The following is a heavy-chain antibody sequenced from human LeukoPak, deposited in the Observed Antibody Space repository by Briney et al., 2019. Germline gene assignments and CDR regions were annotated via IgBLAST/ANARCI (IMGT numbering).Heavy chain of an antibody. J-gene: IGHJ3*02. Sequence: PSETLSLTCTVSGGAISSYYWSWIRQPPGKGLEWIGYIYYSGSTNYNPSLKSRVTISVDTSKNQFSLKLSSVTAADTAVYYCARRLVLYDAFDIWGQGTMVTVSS. D-gene: IGHD2-8*01. V-gene: IGHV4-59*08. CDR3: ARRLVLYDAFDI. CDR1: GGAISSYY. CDR2: IYYSGST.